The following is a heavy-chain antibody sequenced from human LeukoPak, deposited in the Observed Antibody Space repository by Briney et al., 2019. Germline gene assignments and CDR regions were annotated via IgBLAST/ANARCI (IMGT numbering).Heavy chain of an antibody. CDR1: GGSFSGYY. CDR2: INHSGST. J-gene: IGHJ6*03. V-gene: IGHV4-34*01. Sequence: PSETLSLTCAVYGGSFSGYYWSWIRQPPGKGLEWIGEINHSGSTNYNPSLKSRVTISVDTSKNQFSLKLSSVTAADTAVYYCARGRGYGYGYYYYYYMDVWGKGTTVTVSS. D-gene: IGHD5-18*01. CDR3: ARGRGYGYGYYYYYYMDV.